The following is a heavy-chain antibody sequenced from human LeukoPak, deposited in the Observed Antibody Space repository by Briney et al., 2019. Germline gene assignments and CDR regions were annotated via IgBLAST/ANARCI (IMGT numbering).Heavy chain of an antibody. Sequence: SETLSVTCAVYGVSFSGYYWSWIRQPPGKGLEWIGEINHSGSTNYNPSLKSRVTISVDTSKNQFSLKLSSVTAADTAVYYCARGVAGYSSSWSLYYYYYYMDVWGKGTTVTVSS. V-gene: IGHV4-34*01. CDR1: GVSFSGYY. CDR2: INHSGST. CDR3: ARGVAGYSSSWSLYYYYYYMDV. J-gene: IGHJ6*03. D-gene: IGHD6-13*01.